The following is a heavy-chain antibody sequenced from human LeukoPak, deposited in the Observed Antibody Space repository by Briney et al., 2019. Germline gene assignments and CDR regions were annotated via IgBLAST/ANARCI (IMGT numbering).Heavy chain of an antibody. V-gene: IGHV1-69*13. CDR3: SYCSGGSCYSEYFQH. D-gene: IGHD2-15*01. CDR2: IIPIFGTA. CDR1: GGTFSSYA. Sequence: SVKVSCKASGGTFSSYAISWVRQAPGQGLEWMGGIIPIFGTADYAQKFQGRVTITADESTSTAYMELSSLRSEDTAVYYCSYCSGGSCYSEYFQHWGQGTLVTVSS. J-gene: IGHJ1*01.